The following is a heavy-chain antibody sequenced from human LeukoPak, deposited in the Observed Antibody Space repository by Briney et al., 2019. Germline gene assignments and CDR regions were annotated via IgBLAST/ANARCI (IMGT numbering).Heavy chain of an antibody. J-gene: IGHJ4*02. CDR2: ITGSGTNR. Sequence: AGGSLRLSCVASGFTFSNYAMSWVRQAPGKGLEWVSAITGSGTNRYYAGSLKGRFTTSRDNSKNTVFLQMNSLRHEDTAIYYCVIWGDYDVLTGYYVPDYWGQGTLVTVAS. V-gene: IGHV3-23*01. CDR1: GFTFSNYA. D-gene: IGHD3-9*01. CDR3: VIWGDYDVLTGYYVPDY.